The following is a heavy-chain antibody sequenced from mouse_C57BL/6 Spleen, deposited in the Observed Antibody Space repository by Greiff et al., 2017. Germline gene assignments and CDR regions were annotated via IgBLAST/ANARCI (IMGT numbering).Heavy chain of an antibody. Sequence: QVQLQQSGPELVKPGASVKISCKASGYAFSSSWMNWVKQRPGKGLEWIGRIYPGDGDTNYNGKFKGKATLTADKSSSTAYMQLSSLTSEDSAVYLCARSCYYGSSYWFAYWGQGTLVTVSA. CDR3: ARSCYYGSSYWFAY. CDR2: IYPGDGDT. V-gene: IGHV1-82*01. D-gene: IGHD1-1*01. CDR1: GYAFSSSW. J-gene: IGHJ3*01.